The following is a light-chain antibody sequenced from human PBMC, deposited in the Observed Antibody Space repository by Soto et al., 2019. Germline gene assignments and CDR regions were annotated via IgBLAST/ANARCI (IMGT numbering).Light chain of an antibody. CDR2: AAS. V-gene: IGKV1-39*01. CDR3: QQSYSTLTWT. Sequence: DIQMSQSRSSLSGSVLDSVTVTFQARQSLSSDFNWYQQKPRKAHMLLIYAASRLQSGAPSRFSGSESGTDLTLTISSLQPEDFATYYCQQSYSTLTWTFGQGTKVDIK. J-gene: IGKJ1*01. CDR1: QSLSSD.